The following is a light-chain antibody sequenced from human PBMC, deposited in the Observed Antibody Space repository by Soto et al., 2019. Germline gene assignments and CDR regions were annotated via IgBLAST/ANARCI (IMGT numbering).Light chain of an antibody. J-gene: IGKJ1*01. Sequence: DIQMTQSPSSLSASVGDRVTITCRASQSISSYLNWYQQKPGKAPKLLIYAASSLQSGVPSRFSGSGSGTDFTLTISSLQPEDFATYYCQPSYSTRTCGQGTKVEIK. CDR2: AAS. CDR3: QPSYSTRT. V-gene: IGKV1-39*01. CDR1: QSISSY.